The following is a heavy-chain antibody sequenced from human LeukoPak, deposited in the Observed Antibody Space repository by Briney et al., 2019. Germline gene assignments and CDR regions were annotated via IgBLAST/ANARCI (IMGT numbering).Heavy chain of an antibody. CDR1: GGSISSSNW. V-gene: IGHV4-4*02. CDR2: IYTSGST. J-gene: IGHJ4*02. D-gene: IGHD6-13*01. Sequence: SGTLSLTCAVSGGSISSSNWWSWVRQPAGKGLEWIGRIYTSGSTNYNPSLKSRVTISVDTSKNQFSLKLSSVTAADTAVYYCARGGDSSSWYQSLGYWGQGTLVTVSS. CDR3: ARGGDSSSWYQSLGY.